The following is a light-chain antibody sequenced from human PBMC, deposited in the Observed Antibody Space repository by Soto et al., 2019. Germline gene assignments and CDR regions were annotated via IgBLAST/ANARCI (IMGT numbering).Light chain of an antibody. V-gene: IGKV3-20*01. CDR3: QQYDTSPRT. CDR2: GVY. CDR1: QSLRTNS. Sequence: ELVLTQSACTLSLALGGRATLSCMASQSLRTNSLAWYQQKPGQAPRLLISGVYSRAAGIPDRFSGSGSGTDITLTISRLEPVDFAVYDCQQYDTSPRTFGQGTKVDIK. J-gene: IGKJ1*01.